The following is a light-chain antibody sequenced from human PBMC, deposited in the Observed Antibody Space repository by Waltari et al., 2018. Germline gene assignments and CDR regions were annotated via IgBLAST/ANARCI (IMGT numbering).Light chain of an antibody. Sequence: DIQVTQSPATLCASVGDRLMITDRASQNLINWLAGYQQKRGKAPSLLITKTANRQPGVPNRFSGSVSGTEFTLTISILQPDAFATYHCQKYRTIHWSFGQGTNVEI. CDR3: QKYRTIHWS. V-gene: IGKV1-5*03. CDR2: KTA. J-gene: IGKJ1*01. CDR1: QNLINW.